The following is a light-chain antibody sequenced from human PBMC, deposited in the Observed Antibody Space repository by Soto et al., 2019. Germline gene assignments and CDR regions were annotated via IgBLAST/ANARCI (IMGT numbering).Light chain of an antibody. V-gene: IGKV4-1*01. CDR3: QQYYRSPLS. CDR1: QCVLYSLNNRNH. J-gene: IGKJ4*01. CDR2: WAS. Sequence: DIVMTQSPDSLAVSLAERATLNCKSSQCVLYSLNNRNHLARYQKKPGQPPRLLVYWASTRESVVPDLFSGSGSGTDFSLTISSLQAEDVAVYYCQQYYRSPLSFGGGTRVEIK.